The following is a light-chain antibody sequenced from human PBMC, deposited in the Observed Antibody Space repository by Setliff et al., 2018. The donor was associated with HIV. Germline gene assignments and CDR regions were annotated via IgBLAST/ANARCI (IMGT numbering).Light chain of an antibody. V-gene: IGLV2-11*01. CDR2: DVT. J-gene: IGLJ2*01. CDR3: CSYSDISVL. CDR1: SSDVGRYNY. Sequence: QSALTQPRSVSGSPGQSVTISCTGTSSDVGRYNYVSWYQQHPGKAPRLMIYDVTKRPLGVPDRFSGSKSGNTASLTISGLQAEDEADYYCCSYSDISVLFGAGTKVPS.